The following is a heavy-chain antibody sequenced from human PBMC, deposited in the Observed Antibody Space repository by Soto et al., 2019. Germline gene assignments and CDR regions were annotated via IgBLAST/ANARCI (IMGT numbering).Heavy chain of an antibody. J-gene: IGHJ4*02. V-gene: IGHV3-23*01. CDR1: GFTFSSYG. CDR2: ISSSGGST. Sequence: GGSLRLSCATSGFTFSSYGMSWVRQAPGKGLGWVSAISSSGGSTFYADSVKGRFTISRDNSRNTLYLQMNSLRAEDTAIYYCAKYQPMTQPRPYFDYWGQGTLVTVSS. D-gene: IGHD3-22*01. CDR3: AKYQPMTQPRPYFDY.